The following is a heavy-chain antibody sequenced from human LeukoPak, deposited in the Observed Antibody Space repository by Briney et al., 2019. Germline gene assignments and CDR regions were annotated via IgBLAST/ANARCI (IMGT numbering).Heavy chain of an antibody. Sequence: PSETLSLTCTVSGYSISSGYYWGWIRQPPGKGLEWIGSIYHSGSTYYNPSLKSRVTISVDTSKNQFSLKLSSVTAADTAVYYCARGGSSWFDYWGQGTLVTVSS. J-gene: IGHJ4*02. CDR2: IYHSGST. CDR3: ARGGSSWFDY. CDR1: GYSISSGYY. V-gene: IGHV4-38-2*02. D-gene: IGHD6-13*01.